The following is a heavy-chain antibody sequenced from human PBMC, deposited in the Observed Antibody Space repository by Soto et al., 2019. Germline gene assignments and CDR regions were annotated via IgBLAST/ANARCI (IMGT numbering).Heavy chain of an antibody. D-gene: IGHD3-22*01. Sequence: SGQVSFKASGYTFTGYYMHWVRQAPVQGLEWMGWINPNSGGTNYAQKFQGSVTMTRDTSISTAYMELSRLRSDDTAVYYCARDLTYYYDSSGVFGYWGQGTQVTVYS. J-gene: IGHJ4*02. CDR2: INPNSGGT. CDR3: ARDLTYYYDSSGVFGY. V-gene: IGHV1-2*02. CDR1: GYTFTGYY.